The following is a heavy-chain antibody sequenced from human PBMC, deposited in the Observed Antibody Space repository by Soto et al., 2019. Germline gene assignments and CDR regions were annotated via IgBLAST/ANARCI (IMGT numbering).Heavy chain of an antibody. CDR3: AKSRYCNSGNCHLDNDF. J-gene: IGHJ4*02. V-gene: IGHV3-23*01. D-gene: IGHD2-15*01. CDR2: VRGNGGAT. Sequence: PGGSLRLSCAASGFIFNDYAMTWVRQAPGRGLEWVSSVRGNGGATYYADSVKGRFTISRDNSKNTLYLQMDSLRAEDTAVYYCAKSRYCNSGNCHLDNDFWGQGTLVTVSS. CDR1: GFIFNDYA.